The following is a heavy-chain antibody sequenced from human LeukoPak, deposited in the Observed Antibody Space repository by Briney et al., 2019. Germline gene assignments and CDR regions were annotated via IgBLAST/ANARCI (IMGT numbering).Heavy chain of an antibody. D-gene: IGHD3-10*01. V-gene: IGHV4-34*01. CDR3: ARAKRDVAVYYYGSGSYYNANYFDY. CDR2: INHSGSI. J-gene: IGHJ4*02. Sequence: PSETLSLTCAVYGGSFSGYYWSWIRQPPGKGLEWIGEINHSGSINYNPSLKSRVTISVDTSKNQFSLKLSSVTAADTAVYYCARAKRDVAVYYYGSGSYYNANYFDYWGQGTLVTVSS. CDR1: GGSFSGYY.